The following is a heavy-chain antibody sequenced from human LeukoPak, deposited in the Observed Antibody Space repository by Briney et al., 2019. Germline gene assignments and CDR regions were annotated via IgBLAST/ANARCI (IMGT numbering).Heavy chain of an antibody. CDR1: GGSISSGDYY. V-gene: IGHV4-30-4*01. CDR3: ARGRFPTTVRPRAFDI. CDR2: IYYSGST. Sequence: TSETLSLTCTVSGGSISSGDYYWSWIRQPPGKGLEWIGYIYYSGSTYYNPSLKSRVTISVDTSKNQFSLKLSSVTAADTAVYYCARGRFPTTVRPRAFDIWGQGTMVTVSS. J-gene: IGHJ3*02. D-gene: IGHD3-10*01.